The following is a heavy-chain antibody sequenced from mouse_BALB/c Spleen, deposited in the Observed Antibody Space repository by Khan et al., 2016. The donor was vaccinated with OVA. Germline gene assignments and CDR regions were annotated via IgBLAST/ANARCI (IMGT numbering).Heavy chain of an antibody. CDR1: GFSLTSYG. Sequence: VELVESGPGLVAPSQSLSITCTVSGFSLTSYGVHWVRQPPGKGLEWLGVIWAGGSTNYNSALMSRLSISKDNSKSQVFLKMNSLQTDDTAMYFCARNREPDYFDYWGQGTTLTVSS. CDR3: ARNREPDYFDY. V-gene: IGHV2-9*02. CDR2: IWAGGST. J-gene: IGHJ2*01.